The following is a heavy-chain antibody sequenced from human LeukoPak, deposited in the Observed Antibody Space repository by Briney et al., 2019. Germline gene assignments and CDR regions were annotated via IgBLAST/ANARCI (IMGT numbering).Heavy chain of an antibody. Sequence: GGSLRLSCAASGFSFSSYSMNWVRQAPGKGLEWVSYISSSSSTIYYADPVKGRFTISRDNAKNSLYLQMNSLRDEDTAVYYCARDLSYYDFWSGYQGMDVWGQGTTVTVSS. V-gene: IGHV3-48*02. CDR2: ISSSSSTI. D-gene: IGHD3-3*01. CDR3: ARDLSYYDFWSGYQGMDV. J-gene: IGHJ6*02. CDR1: GFSFSSYS.